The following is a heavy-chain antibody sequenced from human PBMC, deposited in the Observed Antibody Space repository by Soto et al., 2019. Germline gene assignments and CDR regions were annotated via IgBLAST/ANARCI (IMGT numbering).Heavy chain of an antibody. CDR3: ARNMDYYYGPGSGNGHGF. Sequence: QVQLVQSGAELKEPGDSVRVSCEASGYTFTAYYIHWVRQAPGQGLEWMGWINPRFGDTSYAQDFQWRVSMTRDTSISTVYLELSRLTSDDTAIYYCARNMDYYYGPGSGNGHGFWGQGTTVTVFS. CDR2: INPRFGDT. J-gene: IGHJ6*02. D-gene: IGHD3-10*01. CDR1: GYTFTAYY. V-gene: IGHV1-2*02.